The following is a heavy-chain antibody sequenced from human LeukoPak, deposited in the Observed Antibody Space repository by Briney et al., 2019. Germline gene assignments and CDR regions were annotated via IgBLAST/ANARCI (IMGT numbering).Heavy chain of an antibody. Sequence: PGGSLRLSCAASGFTFSNYYMNWVRQAPGKGLEWVSSISGSSSYIYYADSGKGGFTISRDNAKNSLYLQMNSLRAEDTAVYYCARDVYYYDSSGFDPWGQGTLVTVSS. V-gene: IGHV3-21*01. D-gene: IGHD3-22*01. CDR2: ISGSSSYI. J-gene: IGHJ5*02. CDR3: ARDVYYYDSSGFDP. CDR1: GFTFSNYY.